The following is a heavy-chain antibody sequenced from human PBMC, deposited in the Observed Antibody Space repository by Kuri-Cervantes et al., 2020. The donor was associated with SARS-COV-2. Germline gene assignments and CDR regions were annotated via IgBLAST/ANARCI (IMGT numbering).Heavy chain of an antibody. V-gene: IGHV6-1*01. CDR2: TYYRSKWYN. J-gene: IGHJ4*02. CDR1: GDSVSSNSAA. CDR3: ARGRMDYDFWSGYHTWGDY. Sequence: SQTLSLTCAISGDSVSSNSAAWNWIRQSPSRGLERLGRTYYRSKWYNDYAVSVKSRITINPDTSKNQFYLRLSSVTAADTAVYYCARGRMDYDFWSGYHTWGDYWGQGTLVTVSS. D-gene: IGHD3-3*01.